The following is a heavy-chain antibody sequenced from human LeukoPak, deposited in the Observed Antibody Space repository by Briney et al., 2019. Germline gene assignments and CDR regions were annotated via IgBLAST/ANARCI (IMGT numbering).Heavy chain of an antibody. Sequence: GGSLRLSCAASGFTFSSYAMHWVRQAPGRGLEYVSGISSNGYSTPYANSVKGRFTISRDNSKNTLYLQVGSLRADDMAVYYCARGAYNPTAPFDYWGQGTLVTVSS. D-gene: IGHD1-1*01. J-gene: IGHJ4*02. CDR1: GFTFSSYA. CDR3: ARGAYNPTAPFDY. CDR2: ISSNGYST. V-gene: IGHV3-64*01.